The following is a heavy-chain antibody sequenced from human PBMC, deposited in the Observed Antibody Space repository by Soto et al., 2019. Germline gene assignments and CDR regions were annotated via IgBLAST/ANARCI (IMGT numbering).Heavy chain of an antibody. CDR2: ISWDGGST. V-gene: IGHV3-43*01. CDR1: GVTFDDYT. D-gene: IGHD6-6*01. J-gene: IGHJ6*02. Sequence: GGLMRHSCAASGVTFDDYTMHWVRQAPGKGLEWVSLISWDGGSTYYADSVKGRFTISRDNSKNSLYLQMNSLRTEDTALYYCAKDIVSSVPYGMDVWGQGTTVTVSS. CDR3: AKDIVSSVPYGMDV.